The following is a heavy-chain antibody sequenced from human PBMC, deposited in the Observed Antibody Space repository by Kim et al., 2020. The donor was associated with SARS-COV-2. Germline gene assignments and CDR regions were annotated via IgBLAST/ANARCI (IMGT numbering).Heavy chain of an antibody. CDR2: ISYDGSNK. D-gene: IGHD3-10*01. Sequence: GGSLRLSCAASGFTFSSYGMHWVRQAPGKGLEWVAVISYDGSNKYYADSVKGRFTISRDNSKNTLYLQMNSLRAEDTAVYYCAKASPLLWFGGTDYWGQG. V-gene: IGHV3-30*18. CDR3: AKASPLLWFGGTDY. CDR1: GFTFSSYG. J-gene: IGHJ4*02.